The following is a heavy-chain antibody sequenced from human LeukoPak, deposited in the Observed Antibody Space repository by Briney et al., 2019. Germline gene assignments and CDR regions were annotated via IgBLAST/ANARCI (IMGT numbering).Heavy chain of an antibody. CDR3: ARDRYGDSVDY. CDR1: GGSISSGGYY. Sequence: SETLSLTCTVSGGSISSGGYYWSWIRQHPGKGLEWIGYIYYSGSTYYNPSLKSRVTISVDTSKNQFSLKLSSVTAADTAVYYCARDRYGDSVDYWGQGTLVTVSS. CDR2: IYYSGST. V-gene: IGHV4-31*03. J-gene: IGHJ4*02. D-gene: IGHD4-17*01.